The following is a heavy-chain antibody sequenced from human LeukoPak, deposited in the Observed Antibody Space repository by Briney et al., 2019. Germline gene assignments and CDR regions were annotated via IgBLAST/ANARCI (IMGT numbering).Heavy chain of an antibody. D-gene: IGHD6-13*01. V-gene: IGHV4-39*01. Sequence: SETLSLTCTVSGGSLSSSSYYWGWIRQPPGKGLEWIGSIYYSGSTYYRPSLKSRVTISVDTSKNQFSLKLSSVTAADTAVYYCARRSSSSYNWFDPWGQGTLVTVSS. J-gene: IGHJ5*02. CDR2: IYYSGST. CDR3: ARRSSSSYNWFDP. CDR1: GGSLSSSSYY.